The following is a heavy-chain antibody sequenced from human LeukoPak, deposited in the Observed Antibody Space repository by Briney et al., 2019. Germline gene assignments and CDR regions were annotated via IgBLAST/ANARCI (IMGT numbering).Heavy chain of an antibody. CDR1: GFTFSSYW. V-gene: IGHV3-7*03. CDR3: AKNSVRSGYYYGY. CDR2: IKQDGSEK. Sequence: GGSLRLSCAASGFTFSSYWMSWVRQAPGKGLEWVANIKQDGSEKYYVDSVKGRCTISRDNAKNSLYLQMNSLRAEDTAVYYCAKNSVRSGYYYGYWGQGTLVTVSS. J-gene: IGHJ4*02. D-gene: IGHD3-22*01.